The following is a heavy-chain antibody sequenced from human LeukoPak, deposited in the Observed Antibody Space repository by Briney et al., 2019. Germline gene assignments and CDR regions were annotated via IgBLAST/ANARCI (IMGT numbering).Heavy chain of an antibody. CDR2: IYYSGST. J-gene: IGHJ6*03. CDR3: ASGRDGYDFYMDV. V-gene: IGHV4-39*07. Sequence: SETLSLTCTVSGGSISSSSYYWGWIRQPPGKGLEWIGSIYYSGSTYYNPSLKSRVTISLDTSKNQFSLKLSSVTAADTAVYYCASGRDGYDFYMDVWGKGTTVTVSS. D-gene: IGHD5-24*01. CDR1: GGSISSSSYY.